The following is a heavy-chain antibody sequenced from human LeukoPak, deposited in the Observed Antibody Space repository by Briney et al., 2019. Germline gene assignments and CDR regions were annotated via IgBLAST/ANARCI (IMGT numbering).Heavy chain of an antibody. CDR3: ARGTLGNYFDS. CDR2: IYYGGST. V-gene: IGHV4-31*03. CDR1: GGSISSGGYC. J-gene: IGHJ4*02. D-gene: IGHD3-16*01. Sequence: IPSETLSLTCTVSGGSISSGGYCWSWLRQHPGKGLEWIGNIYYGGSTYPNPSLKRRGSMSLDTSKNQFSLKMGSVTAADTAVYYCARGTLGNYFDSWGQGTLVTVSS.